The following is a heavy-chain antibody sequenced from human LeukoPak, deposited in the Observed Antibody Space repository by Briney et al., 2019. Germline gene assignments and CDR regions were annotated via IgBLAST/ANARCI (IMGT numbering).Heavy chain of an antibody. D-gene: IGHD6-13*01. V-gene: IGHV3-7*03. CDR2: IKQDGSDK. CDR1: GFTFSTYW. CDR3: ARGPPRGYGSSWYDY. Sequence: PGGSLRLSCAASGFTFSTYWMNWVRQAPGKGLEWVASIKQDGSDKYYVDSVKGRFTVSRDDANNSLYLQMNSLRAGDTAVYYCARGPPRGYGSSWYDYWGQGTLVTASS. J-gene: IGHJ4*02.